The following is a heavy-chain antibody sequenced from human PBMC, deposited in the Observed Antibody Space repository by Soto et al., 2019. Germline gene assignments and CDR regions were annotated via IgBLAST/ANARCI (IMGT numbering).Heavy chain of an antibody. CDR1: GGSFSGYY. J-gene: IGHJ6*02. V-gene: IGHV4-34*01. D-gene: IGHD6-13*01. Sequence: SETLSLTCAVYGGSFSGYYWSWIRQPPGKGLEWIGEINHSGSTNYNPSLKSRVTISVDTSKNQFSLKLSSVTAADTAVYYCARKLIPWYSSSWSYYYYYGMDVWGQGTTVTVSS. CDR2: INHSGST. CDR3: ARKLIPWYSSSWSYYYYYGMDV.